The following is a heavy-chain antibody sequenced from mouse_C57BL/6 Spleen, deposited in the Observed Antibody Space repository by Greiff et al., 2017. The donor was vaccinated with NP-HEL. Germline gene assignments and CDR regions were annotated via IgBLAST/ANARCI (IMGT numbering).Heavy chain of an antibody. D-gene: IGHD2-3*01. V-gene: IGHV1-82*01. J-gene: IGHJ3*01. CDR3: STSESYDGRTWFAY. Sequence: QVQLQQSGPELVKPGASVKISCKASGYAFSSSWMNWVKQRPGKGLEWIGRIYPGDGDTNYNGKFKGKATLTADKSSSTAYMQLSSLTSEDSAVYFCSTSESYDGRTWFAYWGQGTLVTVSA. CDR2: IYPGDGDT. CDR1: GYAFSSSW.